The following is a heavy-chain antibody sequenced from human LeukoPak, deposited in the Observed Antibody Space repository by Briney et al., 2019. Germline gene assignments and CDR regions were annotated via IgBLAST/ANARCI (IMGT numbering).Heavy chain of an antibody. J-gene: IGHJ1*01. CDR3: ARGSGIAARPGYFQH. V-gene: IGHV1-46*01. Sequence: ASVKVSCKASGYTFTSYYMHWVRQAPGQGLEWMGIINPSGDSTSYAQKFQGRVTMTRDMSTSTVYMELSSLRSEDTAVYYCARGSGIAARPGYFQHWGQGTLVTVSS. CDR1: GYTFTSYY. D-gene: IGHD6-6*01. CDR2: INPSGDST.